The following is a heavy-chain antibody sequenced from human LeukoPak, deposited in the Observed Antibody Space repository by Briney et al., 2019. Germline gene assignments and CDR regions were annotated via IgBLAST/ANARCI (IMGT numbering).Heavy chain of an antibody. J-gene: IGHJ4*02. D-gene: IGHD2-2*01. V-gene: IGHV3-30*02. Sequence: GGSLRLSCAASGFTFSSYGMHWVRQAPGKGLEWVAFIRYDGSNKYYADSVKGRFTISRDNSKNTLYLQMNSLRAEDTAVYYCARARRDCSSTSCYHYFDYWGQGTLVTVSS. CDR2: IRYDGSNK. CDR3: ARARRDCSSTSCYHYFDY. CDR1: GFTFSSYG.